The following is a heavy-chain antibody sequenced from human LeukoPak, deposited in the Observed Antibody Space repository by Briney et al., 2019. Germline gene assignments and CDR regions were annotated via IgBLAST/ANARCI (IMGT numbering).Heavy chain of an antibody. D-gene: IGHD3-16*01. V-gene: IGHV3-23*01. Sequence: GGSLRLSCAASGFTFSSYGMSWVRQAPGKGLQRVSAISGDGKNRDYPDSVKGRFTISRDNSKNTLYLQMDSLRAEDTAVYYCAKDLGYDYVWGEGNLYDYWGQGTLVTVSS. CDR1: GFTFSSYG. CDR3: AKDLGYDYVWGEGNLYDY. J-gene: IGHJ4*02. CDR2: ISGDGKNR.